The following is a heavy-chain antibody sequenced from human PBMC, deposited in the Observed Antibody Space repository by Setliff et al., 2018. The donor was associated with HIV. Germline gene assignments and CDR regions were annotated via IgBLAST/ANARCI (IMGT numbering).Heavy chain of an antibody. V-gene: IGHV3-33*01. J-gene: IGHJ4*02. CDR1: GFTFGNYG. CDR2: IWYDGSNQ. Sequence: GGSLRLSCAASGFTFGNYGMHWVRQAPGKGLEWVAVIWYDGSNQNYADSVKGRFTVSRDNSKNTLYLQMNSLTSADTAVYYCARGSKYDGEPDFDYWGQGTLVTVS. CDR3: ARGSKYDGEPDFDY. D-gene: IGHD2-21*01.